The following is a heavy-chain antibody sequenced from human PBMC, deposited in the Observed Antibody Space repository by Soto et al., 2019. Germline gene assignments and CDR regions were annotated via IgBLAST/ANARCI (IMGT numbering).Heavy chain of an antibody. J-gene: IGHJ5*02. V-gene: IGHV4-34*01. Sequence: QVQLQQWGAGLLKPSETLSLTCAVYGGSFSGYYWSWIRQPPGKGLEWSGEINHSGSTNYNPSLRSRVTIAVDTSKIPFSLKLSSVTAADTAVYYCARVGYDSSGYSRWFDPWGEGTLVTVAS. CDR1: GGSFSGYY. D-gene: IGHD3-22*01. CDR2: INHSGST. CDR3: ARVGYDSSGYSRWFDP.